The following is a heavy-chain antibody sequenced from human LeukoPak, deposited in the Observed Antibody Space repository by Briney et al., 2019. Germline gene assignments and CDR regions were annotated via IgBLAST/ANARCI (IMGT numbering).Heavy chain of an antibody. Sequence: GGSLRLSCAASGFTFSSYWMHWVRQAPGKGLVWVSRIYSDGSRTDYADSVEGRFTISRDNGKNTLYLQMNSLTAEDTAVYYCAKGAVPNKYYYDSSGYSTPVDYWGQGTLVTVSS. D-gene: IGHD3-22*01. CDR1: GFTFSSYW. CDR2: IYSDGSRT. CDR3: AKGAVPNKYYYDSSGYSTPVDY. J-gene: IGHJ4*02. V-gene: IGHV3-74*01.